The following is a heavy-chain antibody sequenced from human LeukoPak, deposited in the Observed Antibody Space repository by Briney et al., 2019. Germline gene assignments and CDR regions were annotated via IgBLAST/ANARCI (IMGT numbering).Heavy chain of an antibody. J-gene: IGHJ4*02. CDR3: AKDRSLVPALYGDLHY. V-gene: IGHV3-30*02. D-gene: IGHD4-17*01. Sequence: GGSLRLSCAASGFTFSSYGMHWVRQAPGKGLEWVAFIRYDGSNKYYADSVKGRFTISRDNSKNTLYLQMNSLRAEDTAVYYCAKDRSLVPALYGDLHYWGQGTLVTVSS. CDR1: GFTFSSYG. CDR2: IRYDGSNK.